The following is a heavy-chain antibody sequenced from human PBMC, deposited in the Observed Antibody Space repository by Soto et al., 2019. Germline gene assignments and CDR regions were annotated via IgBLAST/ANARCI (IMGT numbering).Heavy chain of an antibody. J-gene: IGHJ5*02. D-gene: IGHD6-13*01. CDR1: GGSISSSSYY. CDR2: IYYSGST. V-gene: IGHV4-39*01. CDR3: ASQSIAAAGRWFDP. Sequence: SETLSLTCTVSGGSISSSSYYWGWIRQPPGKGLEWIGSIYYSGSTYYNPSLKSRVTISVDTSKNQFSLKLSSVTAADTAVYYCASQSIAAAGRWFDPWGQGTLVTVSS.